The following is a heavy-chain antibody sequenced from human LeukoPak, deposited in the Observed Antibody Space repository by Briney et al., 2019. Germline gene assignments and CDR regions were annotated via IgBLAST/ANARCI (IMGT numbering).Heavy chain of an antibody. V-gene: IGHV5-10-1*01. Sequence: GESLRISCKGSGYSFNNYCISWVRQMPGKGLEWMGRVDPSDSYTSYSPSFQGHVTISVDKSISTVYLQWSSLKASDTAMYYCARLIHVLKATTYYYYGMDVWGQGTTVTVSS. D-gene: IGHD5-12*01. CDR1: GYSFNNYC. CDR2: VDPSDSYT. CDR3: ARLIHVLKATTYYYYGMDV. J-gene: IGHJ6*02.